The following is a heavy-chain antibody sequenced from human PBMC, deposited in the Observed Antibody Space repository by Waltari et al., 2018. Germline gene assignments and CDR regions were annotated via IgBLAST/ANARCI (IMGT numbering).Heavy chain of an antibody. D-gene: IGHD5-12*01. CDR2: INPSGGST. V-gene: IGHV1-46*01. Sequence: QVQLVQSGAEVKKPGASVKVSCKASGYTFTSYYMHWVRQAPGQGLEWMGIINPSGGSTSYAKKVQGRVTMTRDTSTSTVYMELSSLRSEDTAVYYCARGGDGYNFMGAFDIWGQGTMVTVSS. J-gene: IGHJ3*02. CDR1: GYTFTSYY. CDR3: ARGGDGYNFMGAFDI.